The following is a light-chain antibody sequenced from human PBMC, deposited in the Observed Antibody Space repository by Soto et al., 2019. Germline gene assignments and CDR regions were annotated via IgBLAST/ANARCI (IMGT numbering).Light chain of an antibody. J-gene: IGLJ3*02. CDR2: DVS. Sequence: QSALTQARSVSGSPGQSVTISCTGTSGDVGGYNFVSWYQQHPGNAPKLMIFDVSQRPSGVPDRFFGSKSGNTASLTISGLQAEDEADYYCCSYGGSYTWVFGGGTKLTVL. CDR1: SGDVGGYNF. CDR3: CSYGGSYTWV. V-gene: IGLV2-11*01.